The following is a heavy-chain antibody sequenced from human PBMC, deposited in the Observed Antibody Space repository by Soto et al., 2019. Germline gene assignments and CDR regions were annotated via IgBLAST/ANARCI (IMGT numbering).Heavy chain of an antibody. J-gene: IGHJ6*02. CDR3: ARGAYGIRGLMDV. D-gene: IGHD3-10*01. CDR2: INHSGST. V-gene: IGHV4-34*01. CDR1: GGSFSGYY. Sequence: SETLSLTCAVYGGSFSGYYWSWIHQPPGKGLEWIGEINHSGSTNHNPSLKSRVTISVATSKHQFSLKLSSVTAAATAVYYCARGAYGIRGLMDVWGQGTTVTVSS.